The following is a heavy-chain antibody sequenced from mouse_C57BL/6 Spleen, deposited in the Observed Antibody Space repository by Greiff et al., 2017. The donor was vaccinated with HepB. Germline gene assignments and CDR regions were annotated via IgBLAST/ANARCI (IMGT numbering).Heavy chain of an antibody. J-gene: IGHJ2*01. CDR1: GYAFSSYW. CDR2: IYPGDGDT. V-gene: IGHV1-80*01. D-gene: IGHD2-4*01. CDR3: ARGYDYEDY. Sequence: QVQLQQSGAELVKPGASVKISCKASGYAFSSYWMNRVKQRPGKGLEWIGQIYPGDGDTNYNGKFKGKATLTADKSSSTAYMQLSSLTSEDSAVYFCARGYDYEDYWGQGTTLTVSS.